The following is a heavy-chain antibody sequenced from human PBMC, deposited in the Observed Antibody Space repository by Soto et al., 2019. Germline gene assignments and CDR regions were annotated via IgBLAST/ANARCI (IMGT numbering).Heavy chain of an antibody. CDR1: GGSISPFY. Sequence: QVQLQESGPGLVKPSETLSLTCIVSGGSISPFYWSWIRQPPGKGLEWIGYIYFSGSTNYNPSLKSRVTISVDTSKNQFSLNLSSVTAADSAVYYCARRNISGRPPYYYYFMDVWGKGTTITVSS. D-gene: IGHD2-15*01. CDR3: ARRNISGRPPYYYYFMDV. V-gene: IGHV4-59*08. J-gene: IGHJ6*03. CDR2: IYFSGST.